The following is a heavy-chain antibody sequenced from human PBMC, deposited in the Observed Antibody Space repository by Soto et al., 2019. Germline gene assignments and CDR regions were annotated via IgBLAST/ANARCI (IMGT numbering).Heavy chain of an antibody. J-gene: IGHJ3*02. Sequence: LRLSCAASGFTFSSYSMNWVRRAPGKGLEWVSYISSSSSTICYADSVKGRFTFSRDNAKNSLYLQMNSLRAEDTAVYYCARVSNSGTYKSWAFDIWGQGTVVTVSS. CDR1: GFTFSSYS. D-gene: IGHD1-26*01. CDR3: ARVSNSGTYKSWAFDI. CDR2: ISSSSSTI. V-gene: IGHV3-48*01.